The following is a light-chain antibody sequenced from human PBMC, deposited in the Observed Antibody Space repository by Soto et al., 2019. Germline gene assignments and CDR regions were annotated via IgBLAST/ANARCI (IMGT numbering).Light chain of an antibody. Sequence: EIVMTQSPATLSVSPGERATLSCRASQSVTNSLAWYQQKPGQAPRLLIYGASTRATGIPARFSGSGSATEFPLTISSLQSEDSAVYYCHHYNNWPPYTFGQGTKLEI. J-gene: IGKJ2*01. V-gene: IGKV3D-15*01. CDR1: QSVTNS. CDR2: GAS. CDR3: HHYNNWPPYT.